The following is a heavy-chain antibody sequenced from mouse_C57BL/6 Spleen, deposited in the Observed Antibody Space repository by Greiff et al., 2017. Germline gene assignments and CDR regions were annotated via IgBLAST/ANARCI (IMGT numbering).Heavy chain of an antibody. Sequence: VQLQQPGAELVRPGSSVKLSCKASGYTFTSYWMHWVKQRPIQGLEWIGNIDPSDSETHYNQKFKDKATLTVDKSSSTAYMQLSSLTSEDAAVYYCARGDYYGSSSGFGGWGQGTTLTVSS. V-gene: IGHV1-52*01. CDR3: ARGDYYGSSSGFGG. CDR1: GYTFTSYW. D-gene: IGHD1-1*01. J-gene: IGHJ2*01. CDR2: IDPSDSET.